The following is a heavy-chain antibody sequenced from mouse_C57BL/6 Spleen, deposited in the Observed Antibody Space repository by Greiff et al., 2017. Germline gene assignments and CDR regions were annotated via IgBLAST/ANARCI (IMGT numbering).Heavy chain of an antibody. D-gene: IGHD2-12*01. CDR2: IYPGDGDT. CDR1: GYAFSSSW. J-gene: IGHJ4*01. Sequence: LQESGPELVKPGASVKISCKASGYAFSSSWMNWVKQRPGTGLEWIGRIYPGDGDTNYNGKFKGKATLTADKSSSTAYMQLSSLTSEDSAVYFCARVGDYIVMDYWGQGTSVTVSS. CDR3: ARVGDYIVMDY. V-gene: IGHV1-82*01.